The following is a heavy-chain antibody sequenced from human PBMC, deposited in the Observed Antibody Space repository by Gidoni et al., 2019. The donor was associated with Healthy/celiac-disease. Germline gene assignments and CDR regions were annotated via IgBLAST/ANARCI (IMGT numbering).Heavy chain of an antibody. D-gene: IGHD3-22*01. CDR2: ISYDGSNK. V-gene: IGHV3-30*01. J-gene: IGHJ5*02. Sequence: QVQLVESGGGVVQPGRSLRLPCAASGFTFSSYAMHWVRQAPGKGLEWVAVISYDGSNKYYADSVKGRFTISRDNSKNTLYLQMNSLRAEDTAVYYCARDRGMIVVAANWFDPWGQGTLVTVSS. CDR1: GFTFSSYA. CDR3: ARDRGMIVVAANWFDP.